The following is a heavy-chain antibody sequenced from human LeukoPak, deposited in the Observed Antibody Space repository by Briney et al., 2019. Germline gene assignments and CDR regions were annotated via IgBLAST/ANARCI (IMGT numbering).Heavy chain of an antibody. CDR2: INTDGSIT. Sequence: GGSLRLSCAASGFTFSTYAMSWVRQAPGKGLVWVSRINTDGSITNYADSVKGRFSISRDNAKNTLYLQMSSLRAEDTAVYYCARDRGPRTGFMVREAYDYWGQGTLVTVSS. CDR1: GFTFSTYA. CDR3: ARDRGPRTGFMVREAYDY. D-gene: IGHD3-10*01. J-gene: IGHJ4*01. V-gene: IGHV3-74*01.